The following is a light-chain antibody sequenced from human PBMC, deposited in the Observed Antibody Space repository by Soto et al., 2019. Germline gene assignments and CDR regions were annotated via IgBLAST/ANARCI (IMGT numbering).Light chain of an antibody. CDR2: EVS. Sequence: QSVLTQPASVSGSPGQSITISCTGTSSDVGSYNLVSWYQQHPGKAPKVMIYEVSKRPSGVSNRFSGSKSGNTASLTISGLQAEDEADYYCCSYGGNYVFGTGTKLTVL. CDR3: CSYGGNYV. V-gene: IGLV2-23*02. J-gene: IGLJ1*01. CDR1: SSDVGSYNL.